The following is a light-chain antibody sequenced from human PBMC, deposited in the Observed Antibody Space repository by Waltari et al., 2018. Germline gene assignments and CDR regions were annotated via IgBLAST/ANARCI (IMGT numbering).Light chain of an antibody. V-gene: IGKV3-15*01. CDR1: QRLSSN. Sequence: EVVMTQSPATLSVSPGERATLSCRASQRLSSNLAWYQQKPGQAPRLLIYGASTRATGIPARFSGSGSGTDFTLTISSLQSEDFAVYYCQQYYNWPPYTFGQGTKLEI. CDR2: GAS. J-gene: IGKJ2*01. CDR3: QQYYNWPPYT.